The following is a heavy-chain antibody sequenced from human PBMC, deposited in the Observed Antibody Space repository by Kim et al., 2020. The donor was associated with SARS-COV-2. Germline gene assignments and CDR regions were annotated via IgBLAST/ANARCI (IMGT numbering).Heavy chain of an antibody. D-gene: IGHD3-3*01. Sequence: GGSLRLSCAASGFTFSNYAMNWVRQAPGKGLEWVSGISGSGSSTFYADSVKGRFTISRDNSKNTLYLQINGLRAEDTALYYCARGRDFWSAYGGYWGQGT. CDR1: GFTFSNYA. CDR3: ARGRDFWSAYGGY. CDR2: ISGSGSST. V-gene: IGHV3-23*01. J-gene: IGHJ4*02.